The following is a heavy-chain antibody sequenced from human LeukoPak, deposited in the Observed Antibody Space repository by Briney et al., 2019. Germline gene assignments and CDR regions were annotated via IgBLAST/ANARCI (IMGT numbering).Heavy chain of an antibody. CDR2: IYYSGST. CDR1: GASISSYH. CDR3: ARDGGYDAFDI. Sequence: SETLSLTCSVSGASISSYHCTWIRQPPGKGLEWIGSIYYSGSTYYNPSLKSRVTISVDTSKNQFSLKLSSVTAADTAVYYCARDGGYDAFDIWGQGTMVTVSS. J-gene: IGHJ3*02. D-gene: IGHD6-25*01. V-gene: IGHV4-39*07.